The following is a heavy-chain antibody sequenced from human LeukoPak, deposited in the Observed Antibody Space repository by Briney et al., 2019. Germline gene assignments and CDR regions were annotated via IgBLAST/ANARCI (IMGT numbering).Heavy chain of an antibody. Sequence: ASVKVSCKASGYTFTSYHMHWVRQAPGQGLEWMGIINPSGGSTSYAQKFQGRVTMTRDMSTSTVYMELSSLRSEDTAVYYCARVGRYCSGGSCWRWFDPWGQGTLVTVSS. J-gene: IGHJ5*02. V-gene: IGHV1-46*01. CDR1: GYTFTSYH. CDR3: ARVGRYCSGGSCWRWFDP. CDR2: INPSGGST. D-gene: IGHD2-15*01.